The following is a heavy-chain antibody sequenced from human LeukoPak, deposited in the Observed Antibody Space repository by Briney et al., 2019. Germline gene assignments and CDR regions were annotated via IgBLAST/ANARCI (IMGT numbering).Heavy chain of an antibody. CDR2: VFGGGST. J-gene: IGHJ4*02. D-gene: IGHD6-19*01. V-gene: IGHV4-4*07. CDR3: AREMAGRGKLDY. Sequence: PSETLSLTCTVSGGSISSDHWNWIRQPAGKGLEWIGRVFGGGSTNHNPSLQSRVSMSVDTSKDQFSLHLNSVTAADTAVYYCAREMAGRGKLDYWGQGILVTVSS. CDR1: GGSISSDH.